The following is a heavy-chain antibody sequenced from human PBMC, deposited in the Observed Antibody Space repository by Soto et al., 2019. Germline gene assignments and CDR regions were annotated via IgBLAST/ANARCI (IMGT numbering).Heavy chain of an antibody. V-gene: IGHV3-21*06. Sequence: GGSLRLSCEGSGFNFRNFNMIWVRQAPGKGLEWVSSVSGSSSYIYYADSVRGRFTVSRDNANNLVFLQMNGLRPEDTAMYYCARDLRGHYGPWGQGTMVTVSS. CDR1: GFNFRNFN. CDR2: VSGSSSYI. J-gene: IGHJ3*01. D-gene: IGHD4-17*01. CDR3: ARDLRGHYGP.